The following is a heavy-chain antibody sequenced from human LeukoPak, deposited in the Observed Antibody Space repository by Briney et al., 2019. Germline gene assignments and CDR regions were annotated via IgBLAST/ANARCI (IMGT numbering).Heavy chain of an antibody. CDR2: ISSSSSYI. V-gene: IGHV3-21*01. CDR3: ARAQSYYYDSSGYHGYNWFDP. CDR1: EFTVSVNY. J-gene: IGHJ5*02. D-gene: IGHD3-22*01. Sequence: GGSLRLSCAASEFTVSVNYMSWVRQAPGKGLEWVSSISSSSSYIYYADSVKGRFTISRDNAKNSLYLQMNSLRAEDTAVYYCARAQSYYYDSSGYHGYNWFDPWGQGTLVTVSS.